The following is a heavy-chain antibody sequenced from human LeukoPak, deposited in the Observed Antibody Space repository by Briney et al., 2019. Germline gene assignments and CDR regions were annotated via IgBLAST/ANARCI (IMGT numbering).Heavy chain of an antibody. J-gene: IGHJ4*02. CDR3: ARDARMAGKRVDY. Sequence: GGSLRLSCAASGFTFSSYSMNWDRQAPGKGLEWVSGINWNGGSTGYADSVKGRFTISRDNAKNSLYLQMNSLRAEGTALYYCARDARMAGKRVDYWGQGTLVTVSS. V-gene: IGHV3-20*04. D-gene: IGHD6-19*01. CDR1: GFTFSSYS. CDR2: INWNGGST.